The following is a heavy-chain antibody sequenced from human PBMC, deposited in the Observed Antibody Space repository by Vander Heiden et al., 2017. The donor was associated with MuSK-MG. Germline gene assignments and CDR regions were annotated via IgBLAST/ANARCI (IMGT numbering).Heavy chain of an antibody. D-gene: IGHD2-15*01. CDR1: GFTFSSYA. Sequence: EVQLVESGGGLVQPGGSLRLSCSASGFTFSSYAMHWARQAPGKGLEYVSAISSNGGSTYYADSVKGRFTISRDNSKNTLYLQMSRLRAEDTAVYYCVGRGYCSGGSCYLDYWGQGTLVTVSS. J-gene: IGHJ4*02. CDR3: VGRGYCSGGSCYLDY. V-gene: IGHV3-64D*06. CDR2: ISSNGGST.